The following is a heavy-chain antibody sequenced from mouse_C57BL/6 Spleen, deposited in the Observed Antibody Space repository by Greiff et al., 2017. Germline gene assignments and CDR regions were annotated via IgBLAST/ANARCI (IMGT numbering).Heavy chain of an antibody. CDR1: GFSLTSYG. CDR3: AKNLLGGMDY. V-gene: IGHV2-2*01. CDR2: IWSGGST. Sequence: QVQLKQSGPGLVQPSQSLSITCTVSGFSLTSYGVHWVRQSPGKGLEWLGVIWSGGSTDYNAAFISRLSISKDNSKSQVFFKMNSLQADDTAIYYCAKNLLGGMDYWGQGTSVTVSS. J-gene: IGHJ4*01. D-gene: IGHD1-1*01.